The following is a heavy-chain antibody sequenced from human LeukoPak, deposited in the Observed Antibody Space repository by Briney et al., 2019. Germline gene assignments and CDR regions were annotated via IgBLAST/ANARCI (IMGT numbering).Heavy chain of an antibody. Sequence: GASVKVSCKASGYPFTSYYFHWVRQAPGQGLEWMGIINPSGDRTTYAQKFQGRVTVTRDTSTSTVYMELSSLRSEDTAVYYCARDPYYDGTSGSYSFDYWGQGTLVTVSS. CDR2: INPSGDRT. J-gene: IGHJ4*02. CDR3: ARDPYYDGTSGSYSFDY. CDR1: GYPFTSYY. D-gene: IGHD3-22*01. V-gene: IGHV1-46*01.